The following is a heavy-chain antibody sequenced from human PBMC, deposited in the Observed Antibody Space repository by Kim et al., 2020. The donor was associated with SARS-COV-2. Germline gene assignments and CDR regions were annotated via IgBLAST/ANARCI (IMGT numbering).Heavy chain of an antibody. Sequence: YAQKFQGRVTMTRDTSTSTVYMELSSLRSEDTAVYYCARFTTALDYYGPDWGQGTLVTVSS. V-gene: IGHV1-46*01. D-gene: IGHD3-10*01. CDR3: ARFTTALDYYGPD. J-gene: IGHJ4*02.